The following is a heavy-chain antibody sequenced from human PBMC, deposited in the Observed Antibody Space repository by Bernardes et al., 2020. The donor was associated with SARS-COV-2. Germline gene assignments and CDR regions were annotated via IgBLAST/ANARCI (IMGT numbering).Heavy chain of an antibody. CDR2: INPTSGGP. Sequence: LVKVSCKASVYTFPSYNIHWLRQAPAQGLAWMGWINPTSGGPHYVQKFQGRVTMTRDTSISAAYLEVSRLRSDDTAVYYCARETLFYDYDSDYSSPGAFDIWGQGTKNTVSS. CDR3: ARETLFYDYDSDYSSPGAFDI. D-gene: IGHD3-22*01. V-gene: IGHV1-2*02. CDR1: VYTFPSYN. J-gene: IGHJ3*02.